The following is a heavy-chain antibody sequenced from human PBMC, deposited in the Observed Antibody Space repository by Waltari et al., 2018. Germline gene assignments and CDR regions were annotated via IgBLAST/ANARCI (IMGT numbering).Heavy chain of an antibody. Sequence: EVQLVESGGALVQPGRSLRLSCEASGFRFDDYAMHWVRQVPGKGLEWVSGFSWNSGSIAYADSVKGRFTISRDNARNSLFLQMNSLRREDTAIYYCAKDNGYSLDYWGQGTLVTVSS. D-gene: IGHD5-12*01. CDR1: GFRFDDYA. J-gene: IGHJ4*02. V-gene: IGHV3-9*01. CDR2: FSWNSGSI. CDR3: AKDNGYSLDY.